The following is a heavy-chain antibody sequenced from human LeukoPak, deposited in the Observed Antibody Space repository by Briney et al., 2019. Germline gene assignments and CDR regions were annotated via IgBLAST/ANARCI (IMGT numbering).Heavy chain of an antibody. V-gene: IGHV4-34*01. CDR2: INHSGST. CDR3: ARGGFYCGGDCYVDY. D-gene: IGHD2-21*02. CDR1: GGSISSYY. Sequence: SETLSLTCTVSGGSISSYYWSWIRQPPGKGLEWIGEINHSGSTNYNPSLKSRATISVDTSKNQFSLKLSSVTAADTAVYYCARGGFYCGGDCYVDYWGQGTLVTVSS. J-gene: IGHJ4*02.